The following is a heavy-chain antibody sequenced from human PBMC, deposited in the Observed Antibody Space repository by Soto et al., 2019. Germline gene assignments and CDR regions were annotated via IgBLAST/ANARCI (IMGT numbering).Heavy chain of an antibody. V-gene: IGHV4-59*01. CDR1: GGSISSYY. CDR2: IYYSGST. J-gene: IGHJ6*02. Sequence: SLTCTVSGGSISSYYWSWIRQPPGEGLEWIGYIYYSGSTNYNPSLKSRVTISVDTSKNQFSLKLSSVTAADTAVYYCARDLRTDYYYYGMDVWGQGTTVTVSS. D-gene: IGHD4-17*01. CDR3: ARDLRTDYYYYGMDV.